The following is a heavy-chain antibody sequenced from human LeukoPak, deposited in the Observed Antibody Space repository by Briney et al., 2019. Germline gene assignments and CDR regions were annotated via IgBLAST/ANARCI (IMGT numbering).Heavy chain of an antibody. CDR1: GGTFSSYA. J-gene: IGHJ4*02. V-gene: IGHV1-69*04. Sequence: SVKVSCKASGGTFSSYAISWVRQAPGQGLEWMGRIIPIFGIANYAQKFQGRVTITADKSTSTAYMELSSLRSEDTAVYYCARDTDSSGFVYWGQGTLVTVSS. CDR3: ARDTDSSGFVY. D-gene: IGHD3-22*01. CDR2: IIPIFGIA.